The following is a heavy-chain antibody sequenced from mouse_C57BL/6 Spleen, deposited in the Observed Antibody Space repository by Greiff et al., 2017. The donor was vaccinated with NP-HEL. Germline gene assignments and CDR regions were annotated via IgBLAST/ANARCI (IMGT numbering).Heavy chain of an antibody. CDR2: IYPGSGST. J-gene: IGHJ2*01. V-gene: IGHV1-55*01. D-gene: IGHD2-3*01. CDR1: GYTFTSYW. Sequence: QVQLQQPGAELVKPGASVKMSCKASGYTFTSYWITWVKQRPGQGLEWIGDIYPGSGSTNYNEKFKSKATLTVDTSSSTAYMQLSSLTSEDSAVYYCARSDGALYYFEDWGQGTTLTVSS. CDR3: ARSDGALYYFED.